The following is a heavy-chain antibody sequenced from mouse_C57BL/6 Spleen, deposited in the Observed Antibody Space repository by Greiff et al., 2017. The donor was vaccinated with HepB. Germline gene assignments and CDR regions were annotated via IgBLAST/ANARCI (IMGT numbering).Heavy chain of an antibody. J-gene: IGHJ1*03. V-gene: IGHV1-50*01. CDR2: IDPSDSYT. D-gene: IGHD2-3*01. CDR3: ARGKDGYYDWYFDV. Sequence: QVQLQQPGAELVKPGASVKLSCKASGYTFTSYWMQWVKQRPGQGLEWIGEIDPSDSYTNYNQKFKGKATLTVDTSASTAYMQRSSLTSEDSAVYYCARGKDGYYDWYFDVWGTGTTVTVSS. CDR1: GYTFTSYW.